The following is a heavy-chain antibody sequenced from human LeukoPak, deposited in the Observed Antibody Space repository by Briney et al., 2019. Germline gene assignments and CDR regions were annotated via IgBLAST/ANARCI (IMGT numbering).Heavy chain of an antibody. CDR3: VRGSYCSGGSCYADLDY. V-gene: IGHV4-38-2*01. CDR2: IYHSGST. Sequence: SETLSLTCAVSGFSISSGYYWGWIRQPSGKGLEWIGSIYHSGSTYYNPSLKSRVTISVDTSKNQFSLKLTSVTAADTAVYYCVRGSYCSGGSCYADLDYWGQGTLVTVSS. J-gene: IGHJ4*02. CDR1: GFSISSGYY. D-gene: IGHD2-15*01.